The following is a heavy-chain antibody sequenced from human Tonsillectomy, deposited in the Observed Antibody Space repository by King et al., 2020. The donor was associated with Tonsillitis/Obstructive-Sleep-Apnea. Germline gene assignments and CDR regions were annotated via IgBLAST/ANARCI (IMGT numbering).Heavy chain of an antibody. CDR3: ARAEAFYGGSPDY. V-gene: IGHV3-11*06. CDR2: MSGNSGYR. Sequence: VQLVESGGGLVKPGGSLRLSCAASGFTFSDYYMSWIRQAPGKGLEWVSYMSGNSGYRKDADSMRGRFTISRDNDKNSFYLKMNSLRVEDTAVYYCARAEAFYGGSPDYWGQGTLVTVSS. J-gene: IGHJ4*01. D-gene: IGHD4-23*01. CDR1: GFTFSDYY.